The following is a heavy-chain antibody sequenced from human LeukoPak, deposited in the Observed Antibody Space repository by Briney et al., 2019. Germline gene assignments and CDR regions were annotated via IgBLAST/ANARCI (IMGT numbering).Heavy chain of an antibody. CDR3: ARDGKYDDGGDY. V-gene: IGHV3-21*01. Sequence: GGSLRLSCAASGFTFSSYSMNWVRQAPGKGLEWVSSISSSSSYIYYADSVKGRFTISRDNAKNSLYLQMNSLRAEDTAVYYCARDGKYDDGGDYWGQGTLVTVSS. CDR2: ISSSSSYI. CDR1: GFTFSSYS. D-gene: IGHD3-3*01. J-gene: IGHJ4*02.